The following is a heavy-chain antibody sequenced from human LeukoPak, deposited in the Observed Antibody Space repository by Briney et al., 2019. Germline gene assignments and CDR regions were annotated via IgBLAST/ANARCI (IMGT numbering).Heavy chain of an antibody. CDR2: INSDGSSK. CDR3: VRRVKPNWSEP. D-gene: IGHD3-10*01. J-gene: IGHJ5*02. Sequence: GGSLRLFCGASGFTFSSYWMHWVRQAPGKGLVWVSRINSDGSSKRYADSVKGRFTISRDNAKNTLYLQMNSRRGEGTAVDYCVRRVKPNWSEPSGQGTPVSASS. V-gene: IGHV3-74*01. CDR1: GFTFSSYW.